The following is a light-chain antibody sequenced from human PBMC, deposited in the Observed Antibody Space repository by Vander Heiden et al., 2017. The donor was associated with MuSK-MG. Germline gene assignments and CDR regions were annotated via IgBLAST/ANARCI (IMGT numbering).Light chain of an antibody. CDR3: QETQSVPPCS. J-gene: IGKJ2*04. V-gene: IGKV1-39*01. CDR2: AAS. Sequence: DIQMTQSPSSLSASVGDRVTITCRASQSIATYLNWYQQKPGKAPKVLIYAASSLQSGVPSRFSGSGFGTDFTLTISSLQPEDSATYYCQETQSVPPCSFDQGIKLEIK. CDR1: QSIATY.